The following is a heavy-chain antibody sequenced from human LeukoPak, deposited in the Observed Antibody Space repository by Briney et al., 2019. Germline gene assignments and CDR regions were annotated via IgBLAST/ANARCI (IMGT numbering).Heavy chain of an antibody. J-gene: IGHJ1*01. V-gene: IGHV1-2*02. CDR3: ARARGYSGYDYSF. CDR1: GYTFTGSY. CDR2: INPNSGAT. D-gene: IGHD5-12*01. Sequence: ASVTVSCKASGYTFTGSYIHWVRQAPGQGLEWMGWINPNSGATKYAQKFQGRVTMTRDTSISTAYMELNRLRSDDTAVYYCARARGYSGYDYSFWGQGTLVTVSS.